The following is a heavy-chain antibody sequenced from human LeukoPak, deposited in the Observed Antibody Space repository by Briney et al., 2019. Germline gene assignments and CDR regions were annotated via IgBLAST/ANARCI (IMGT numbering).Heavy chain of an antibody. Sequence: GGSLRLSCAASGFTVSNNYMSWVRQAPGKGLEWVSVIYSGGSTYYADSVKGRFTISRDNSKNTLYLQMNSLRAEDTAVYYCVRAKGSSSWYGFAAFDIWGQGTMVTVSS. V-gene: IGHV3-66*01. CDR1: GFTVSNNY. CDR3: VRAKGSSSWYGFAAFDI. J-gene: IGHJ3*02. CDR2: IYSGGST. D-gene: IGHD6-13*01.